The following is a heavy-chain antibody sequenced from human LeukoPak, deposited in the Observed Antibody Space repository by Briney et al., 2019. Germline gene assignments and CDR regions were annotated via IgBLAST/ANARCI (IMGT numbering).Heavy chain of an antibody. CDR2: ISRSSSAI. Sequence: PGGSLRLSCAASGFTFSDNYMTWIRQAPGKGLEWVSYISRSSSAIYCSDSLKGRFTISRDNAKNSLYLQMNSLRAEDTAVYYCARVVERYSGYEGVVGYWGQGTLVTVSS. CDR3: ARVVERYSGYEGVVGY. J-gene: IGHJ4*02. CDR1: GFTFSDNY. V-gene: IGHV3-11*04. D-gene: IGHD5-12*01.